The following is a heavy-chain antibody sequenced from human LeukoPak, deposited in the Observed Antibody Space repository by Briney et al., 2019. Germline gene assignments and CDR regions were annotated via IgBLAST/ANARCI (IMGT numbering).Heavy chain of an antibody. Sequence: SGPTLFKPTQTLTLTFTFSGFSLNTSGVGVGWMRQPPGKALEWLALIYWEDGERYSPSLESRLTIKKDTSKNQVVLTMTNMDPVDTATYYCVHYVGGTLNQFKFFDYWGQGTLVTVSS. CDR2: IYWEDGE. D-gene: IGHD1-26*01. V-gene: IGHV2-5*02. CDR3: VHYVGGTLNQFKFFDY. CDR1: GFSLNTSGVG. J-gene: IGHJ4*02.